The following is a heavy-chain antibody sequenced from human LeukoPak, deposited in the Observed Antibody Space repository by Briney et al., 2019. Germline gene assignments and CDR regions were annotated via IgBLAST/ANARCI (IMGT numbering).Heavy chain of an antibody. CDR2: ISYDGSNK. J-gene: IGHJ4*02. CDR1: GFTFSSYA. V-gene: IGHV3-30-3*01. D-gene: IGHD5-12*01. Sequence: GGSLRLSCAASGFTFSSYAIHWVRQAPGKGLEGVAVISYDGSNKYYADSVKGRFSISRDNSKNTLYLQMNSLRVEDTAVYYCARGMIRYSGYEGSFDYWGQGTLITVSS. CDR3: ARGMIRYSGYEGSFDY.